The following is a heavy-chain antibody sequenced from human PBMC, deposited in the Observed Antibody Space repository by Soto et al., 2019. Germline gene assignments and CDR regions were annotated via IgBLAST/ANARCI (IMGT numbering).Heavy chain of an antibody. CDR1: GFLLNTGGLG. J-gene: IGHJ6*02. CDR2: IYWDNDK. CDR3: VHSRCGGDCLQSYSSHYYYGMDV. D-gene: IGHD2-21*02. V-gene: IGHV2-5*02. Sequence: QITLKESGPTLVKPTQTLTLTCTFSGFLLNTGGLGVGWIRQPPGKALEWLALIYWDNDKRYSPSLMSRLTITKDTSKNQVVLTMTNMDPVDAATYYCVHSRCGGDCLQSYSSHYYYGMDVWGQGTTVTVSS.